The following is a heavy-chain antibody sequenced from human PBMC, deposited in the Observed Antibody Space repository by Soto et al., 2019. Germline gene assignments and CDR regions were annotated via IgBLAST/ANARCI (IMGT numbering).Heavy chain of an antibody. CDR3: ARVTMVIRDSDHFGVDV. V-gene: IGHV4-38-2*02. D-gene: IGHD4-17*01. Sequence: MSLTCLVSGFPISSTYSWGWIRQPPGKGLEWIGSISHSGTTSYSPSLTSRVSISVDTSKNQVSPKLTSVTAADTAVYFCARVTMVIRDSDHFGVDVWGHGTTVTVSS. CDR1: GFPISSTYS. J-gene: IGHJ6*02. CDR2: ISHSGTT.